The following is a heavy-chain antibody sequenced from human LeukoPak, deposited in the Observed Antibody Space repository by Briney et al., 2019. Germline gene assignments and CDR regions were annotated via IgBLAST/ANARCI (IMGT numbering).Heavy chain of an antibody. Sequence: PSDTLSLTCAVYGGSFSGYYWSWIRQPPGKGLEWIGEINHSGSTNYNPSLKSRVTISVDTSKNQFSLKLSSVTAADTAVYYCARATGYCSGGSCYSRSVTYGMDVWGQGTTVTVSS. D-gene: IGHD2-15*01. CDR3: ARATGYCSGGSCYSRSVTYGMDV. CDR2: INHSGST. CDR1: GGSFSGYY. V-gene: IGHV4-34*01. J-gene: IGHJ6*02.